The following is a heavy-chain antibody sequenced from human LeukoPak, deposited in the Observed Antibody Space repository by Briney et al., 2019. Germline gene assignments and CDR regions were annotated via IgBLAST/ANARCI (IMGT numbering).Heavy chain of an antibody. D-gene: IGHD3-10*01. V-gene: IGHV3-21*01. CDR1: GFTVSSNY. Sequence: GGSLRLSCAASGFTVSSNYMSWVRQAPGKGLEWVSSISSSSSYIYYADSVKGRFTISRDNAKNSLYLQMNSLRAEDTAVYYCARDTAVRGYTFDPWGQGTLVTVSS. J-gene: IGHJ5*02. CDR3: ARDTAVRGYTFDP. CDR2: ISSSSSYI.